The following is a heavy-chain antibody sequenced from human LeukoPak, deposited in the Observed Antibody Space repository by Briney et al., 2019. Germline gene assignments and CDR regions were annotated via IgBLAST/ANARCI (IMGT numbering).Heavy chain of an antibody. V-gene: IGHV3-23*01. J-gene: IGHJ4*02. CDR3: AKEGYSYGLYYFDY. CDR2: ISGSGGST. CDR1: GFTVSSNY. Sequence: GGSLRLSCAASGFTVSSNYMSWVRQAPGKGLEWVSAISGSGGSTYYADSVKGRFTISRDNSKNTLYLQMNSLRAEDTAVYYCAKEGYSYGLYYFDYWGQGTLVTVSS. D-gene: IGHD5-18*01.